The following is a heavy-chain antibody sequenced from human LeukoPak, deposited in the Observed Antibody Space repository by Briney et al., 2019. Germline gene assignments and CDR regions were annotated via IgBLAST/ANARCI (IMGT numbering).Heavy chain of an antibody. CDR1: GFTFSSYA. CDR3: LKGSQGPIWQQLVPDH. D-gene: IGHD6-13*01. Sequence: PGGSLRLSCSASGFTFSSYAMHWVRQAPGKGLEYVSAISSNGGSTYYADSVKGRFTISRDNSKNTLYLQMSSLRGDDTAVYYCLKGSQGPIWQQLVPDHWGQGTQVTVSS. V-gene: IGHV3-64D*06. J-gene: IGHJ4*02. CDR2: ISSNGGST.